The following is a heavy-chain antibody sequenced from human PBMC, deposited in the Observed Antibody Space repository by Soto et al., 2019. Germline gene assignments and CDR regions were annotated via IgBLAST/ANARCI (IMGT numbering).Heavy chain of an antibody. CDR2: INHGGNS. J-gene: IGHJ6*02. CDR3: AGREFSTSSFYYYYYAMDG. Sequence: SETLSLTCAMYGGSFSDYYWSWVRQPPGKGLEWIGEINHGGNSNYNPSLKSRVTISVDTSNNQFSLKLTSVTAADTGVYYCAGREFSTSSFYYYYYAMDGWGQGTTVTVSS. CDR1: GGSFSDYY. D-gene: IGHD6-6*01. V-gene: IGHV4-34*01.